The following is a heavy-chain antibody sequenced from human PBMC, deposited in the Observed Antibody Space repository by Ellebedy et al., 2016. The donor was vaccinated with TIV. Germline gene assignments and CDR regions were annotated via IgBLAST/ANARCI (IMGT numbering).Heavy chain of an antibody. V-gene: IGHV1-3*04. J-gene: IGHJ6*02. CDR3: ATREWVDPMDV. CDR1: GHTFTAYG. CDR2: INTGNGNT. D-gene: IGHD3-3*01. Sequence: ASVKVSXXASGHTFTAYGIHWVRQAPGQGLEWMGWINTGNGNTKYSQTFQGRVTITRDTSASTAYMELSSLRSEDTAVYYCATREWVDPMDVWGQGTMVTVSS.